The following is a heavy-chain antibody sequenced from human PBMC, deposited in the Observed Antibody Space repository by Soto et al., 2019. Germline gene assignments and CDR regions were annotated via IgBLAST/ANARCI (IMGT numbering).Heavy chain of an antibody. Sequence: GGSLRLSCAASGFTFSSYWMHWVRQAPGKGLVWVSRINSDGSSTSYADSVKGRFTISRDNAKNTLYLQMNSLRAEDTAVYYCAREVLYVGWFDPWGQGTLVTVSS. V-gene: IGHV3-74*01. CDR2: INSDGSST. D-gene: IGHD2-2*02. CDR3: AREVLYVGWFDP. J-gene: IGHJ5*02. CDR1: GFTFSSYW.